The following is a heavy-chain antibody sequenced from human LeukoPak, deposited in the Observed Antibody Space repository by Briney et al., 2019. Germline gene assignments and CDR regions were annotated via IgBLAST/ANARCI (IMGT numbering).Heavy chain of an antibody. Sequence: SETLSLTCTVSGDSISNYYWSWIRQPPGKGLEWIGYIYYSGNTDYNPSLKSRVTISVDTSKNQFSLRLNSVTAADAAVYYCARYRNEALFAFDIWGQGTMITVSS. J-gene: IGHJ3*02. D-gene: IGHD1-14*01. CDR1: GDSISNYY. CDR3: ARYRNEALFAFDI. CDR2: IYYSGNT. V-gene: IGHV4-59*01.